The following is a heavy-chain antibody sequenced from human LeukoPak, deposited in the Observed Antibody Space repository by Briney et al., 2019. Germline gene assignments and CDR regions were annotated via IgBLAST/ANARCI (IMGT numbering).Heavy chain of an antibody. CDR3: ARHLHDYGEGGGALDY. Sequence: PSETLSLSCTVSGGSISSPNYYWGWIRQPPGKGLESIGTISFTGITYYNPSLKSRVAISVDTSTNQFSLKLRSVTAADTAVYYCARHLHDYGEGGGALDYWGQGTLVTVSS. J-gene: IGHJ4*02. V-gene: IGHV4-39*01. CDR1: GGSISSPNYY. D-gene: IGHD4-17*01. CDR2: ISFTGIT.